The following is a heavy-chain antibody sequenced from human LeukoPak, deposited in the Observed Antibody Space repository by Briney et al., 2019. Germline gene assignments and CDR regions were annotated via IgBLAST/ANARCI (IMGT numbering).Heavy chain of an antibody. J-gene: IGHJ4*02. CDR2: IKSKTDGGTT. D-gene: IGHD2-15*01. V-gene: IGHV3-15*01. CDR1: GFTFSKAW. Sequence: GGSLRLSCAASGFTFSKAWMSWVRQAPGKGLEWVGRIKSKTDGGTTDYAAPVKGRFTISRDDSKNTLYLQMNSLKSEDTAVYYCTTDIIVVPGERDYWGQGTLVTVSS. CDR3: TTDIIVVPGERDY.